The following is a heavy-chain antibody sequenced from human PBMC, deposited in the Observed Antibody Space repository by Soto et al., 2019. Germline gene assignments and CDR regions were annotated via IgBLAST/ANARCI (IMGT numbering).Heavy chain of an antibody. CDR3: ATSQTTVTSYDY. Sequence: SETLSLTCTVSGGSISSGGYSWSWIRQPPGKGLEWIGYIYHSGSTYYNPSLKSRVTISVDRSKNQFSLKLSSVTAADTAVYYCATSQTTVTSYDYWGQGTLVTVSS. J-gene: IGHJ4*02. CDR1: GGSISSGGYS. V-gene: IGHV4-30-2*01. CDR2: IYHSGST. D-gene: IGHD4-17*01.